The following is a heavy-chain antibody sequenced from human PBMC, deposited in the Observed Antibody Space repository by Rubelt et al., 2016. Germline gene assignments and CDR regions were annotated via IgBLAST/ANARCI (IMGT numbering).Heavy chain of an antibody. V-gene: IGHV3-64D*09. CDR1: GFTFSSYA. Sequence: SGFTFSSYAMHWVRQAPGKGLEYVSAISSNGGSTYYADSVKGRFTISRDNSKNTLYLQMSSLRAEDTAVYYCAREYYDFWSGYSGVEDYWGQGTLVTVSS. J-gene: IGHJ4*02. CDR3: AREYYDFWSGYSGVEDY. CDR2: ISSNGGST. D-gene: IGHD3-3*01.